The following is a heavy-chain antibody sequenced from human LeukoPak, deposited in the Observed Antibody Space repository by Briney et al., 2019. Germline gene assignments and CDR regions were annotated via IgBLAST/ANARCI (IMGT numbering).Heavy chain of an antibody. D-gene: IGHD3-10*01. CDR1: GGSFSGYY. CDR2: INHSGST. J-gene: IGHJ5*02. CDR3: ARDLWFGRNWFDP. Sequence: SETLSLTCAVYGGSFSGYYWSWLRQPPGKGLEWIGEINHSGSTNYNPSLKSRVTISVDTSKNQFSLKLSSVTAADTAVYYCARDLWFGRNWFDPWGQGTLVTVSS. V-gene: IGHV4-34*01.